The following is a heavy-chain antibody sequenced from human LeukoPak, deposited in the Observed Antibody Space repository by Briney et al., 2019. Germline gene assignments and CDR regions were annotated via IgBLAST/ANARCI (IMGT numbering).Heavy chain of an antibody. J-gene: IGHJ4*02. Sequence: GASAKVSCKASGYTFTSYYIYWVRQAPGQGLEWMGIINPSSGSTSYAQKFQGRVTMTRDTSTSTVYMELSSLGSDDTAVYYCARAHWPRDYYFHYWGQGTLVTVSS. CDR1: GYTFTSYY. V-gene: IGHV1-46*01. CDR3: ARAHWPRDYYFHY. CDR2: INPSSGST.